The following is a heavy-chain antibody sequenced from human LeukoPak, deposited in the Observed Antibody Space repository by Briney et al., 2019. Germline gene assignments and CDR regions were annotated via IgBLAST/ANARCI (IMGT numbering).Heavy chain of an antibody. CDR2: IYPGDSDT. Sequence: GESLKISCKGSGYSFTSYWIGWVRQMPGKGLEWMGIIYPGDSDTRYSPSFQGQVTISADKSISTAYLQWSSLKASDTAMYYCARHARGDEDIVVVPAARGGAYYYYMDVWGKGTTVTVSS. CDR3: ARHARGDEDIVVVPAARGGAYYYYMDV. CDR1: GYSFTSYW. J-gene: IGHJ6*03. D-gene: IGHD2-2*01. V-gene: IGHV5-51*01.